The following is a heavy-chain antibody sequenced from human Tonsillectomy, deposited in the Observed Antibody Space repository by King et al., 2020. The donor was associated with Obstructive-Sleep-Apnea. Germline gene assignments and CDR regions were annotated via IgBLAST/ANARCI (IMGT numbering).Heavy chain of an antibody. CDR2: IYYSGST. CDR3: ARRLSTALDILTGYDY. D-gene: IGHD3-9*01. V-gene: IGHV4-59*01. Sequence: MPLQESGPGLVKPSETLSLTCTVSGGSISSYYWSWIRQPPGKGLEWIGYIYYSGSTNYNPSLKSRVTISVDTSKNQFSLKLSSVTAADTAVYYCARRLSTALDILTGYDYWGQGTLVTVSS. CDR1: GGSISSYY. J-gene: IGHJ4*02.